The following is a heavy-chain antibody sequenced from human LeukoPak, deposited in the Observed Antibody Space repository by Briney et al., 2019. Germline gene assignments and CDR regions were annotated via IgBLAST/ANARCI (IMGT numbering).Heavy chain of an antibody. CDR1: GDSNRNYY. D-gene: IGHD6-25*01. Sequence: SETLSLTCTVSGDSNRNYYWSWIRQPPGEGLEWLAFIHTSGDTNYNPSLKTRATISVDMSKNQFSLRLGSVTAADTAVYYCARHAADYYYMDVWGQGTTVTVSS. J-gene: IGHJ6*03. CDR2: IHTSGDT. V-gene: IGHV4-4*09. CDR3: ARHAADYYYMDV.